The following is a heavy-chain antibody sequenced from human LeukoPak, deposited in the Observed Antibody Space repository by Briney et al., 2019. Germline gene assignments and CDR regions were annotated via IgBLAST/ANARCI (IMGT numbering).Heavy chain of an antibody. CDR1: GFTFSSYG. CDR3: ARAGKWLGEGYYYYYGMDV. V-gene: IGHV3-33*01. J-gene: IGHJ6*04. CDR2: IWYDGSNK. D-gene: IGHD3-10*01. Sequence: GGSLRLSCAASGFTFSSYGMHWVRQAPGKGLEWVAVIWYDGSNKYYADSVKGRFTISRDNSKNTLYLQMNSLRAEDTAVYYCARAGKWLGEGYYYYYGMDVWGKGTTVTVSS.